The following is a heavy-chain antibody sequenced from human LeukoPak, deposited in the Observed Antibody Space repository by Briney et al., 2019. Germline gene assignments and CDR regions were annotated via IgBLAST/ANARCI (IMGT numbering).Heavy chain of an antibody. Sequence: GGSLRLSCAASGFTFSSYWMSWVRQAPGKGLEWVANIKQDGSEKYYVDSVKGRFTISRDNAKNSLYLQMNSLRAEDTAVYYCAKGGKWNDPPKPLDYWGQGTLVTVSS. V-gene: IGHV3-7*01. CDR1: GFTFSSYW. CDR2: IKQDGSEK. CDR3: AKGGKWNDPPKPLDY. D-gene: IGHD1-1*01. J-gene: IGHJ4*02.